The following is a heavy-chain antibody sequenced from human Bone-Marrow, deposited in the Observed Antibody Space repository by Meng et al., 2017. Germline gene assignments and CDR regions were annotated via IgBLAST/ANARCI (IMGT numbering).Heavy chain of an antibody. V-gene: IGHV3-9*01. D-gene: IGHD4-17*01. CDR3: ATATVTTLDSYGMDV. CDR2: ISWNSGSI. J-gene: IGHJ6*02. CDR1: GFTFSSYA. Sequence: SLKISCAASGFTFSSYAMHWVRQAPGKGLEWVSGISWNSGSIGYADSVKGRFTISRDNAKNSLYLQMNSLRAEDTALYYCATATVTTLDSYGMDVWGQGTTVTVSS.